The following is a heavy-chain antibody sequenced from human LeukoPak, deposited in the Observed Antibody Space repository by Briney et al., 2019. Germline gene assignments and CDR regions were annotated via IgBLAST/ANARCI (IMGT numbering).Heavy chain of an antibody. D-gene: IGHD3-10*01. CDR1: GVSFSGYY. J-gene: IGHJ4*02. Sequence: SETLSLTCAVYGVSFSGYYWSWIRQPPGKGLEWIGEINHSGSTNYNPSLKSRVTISVDTSKNQFSLKLSSVTAADTAVYYCARRPSSGSIYYWGQGTLVTVSS. CDR2: INHSGST. V-gene: IGHV4-34*01. CDR3: ARRPSSGSIYY.